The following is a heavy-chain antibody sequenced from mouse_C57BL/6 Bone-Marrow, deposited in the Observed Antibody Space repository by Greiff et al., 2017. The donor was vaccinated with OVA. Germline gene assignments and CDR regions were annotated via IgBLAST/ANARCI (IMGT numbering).Heavy chain of an antibody. J-gene: IGHJ2*01. CDR1: GFTFSSYG. V-gene: IGHV5-6*01. CDR2: ISSGGSYT. D-gene: IGHD1-1*01. CDR3: ARLYYYGNCFDY. Sequence: EVKLVESGGDLVKPGGSLKLSCAASGFTFSSYGMSWVRQTPDKRLEWVATISSGGSYTYYPDSVKGRFTISRDNAKNTLYLQMSSLTSEDTAMYYCARLYYYGNCFDYWGQGTTLTVSS.